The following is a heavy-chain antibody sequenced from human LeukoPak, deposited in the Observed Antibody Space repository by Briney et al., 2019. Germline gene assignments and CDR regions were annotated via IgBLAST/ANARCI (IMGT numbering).Heavy chain of an antibody. Sequence: PSETLSVTCVVSGGSFSGFYWTWIRQFPGKGLEWIGEIYHSGATNSNPSFLRRVAMSVDTSKNQFTLNLTSVTAADTAIYFCARARRGYVRLDRWGQGTPVTVSS. CDR1: GGSFSGFY. D-gene: IGHD5-12*01. CDR2: IYHSGAT. V-gene: IGHV4-34*01. J-gene: IGHJ4*02. CDR3: ARARRGYVRLDR.